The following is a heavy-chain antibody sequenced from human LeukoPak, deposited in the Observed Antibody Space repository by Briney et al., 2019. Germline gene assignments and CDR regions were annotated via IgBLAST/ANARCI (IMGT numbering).Heavy chain of an antibody. Sequence: GGSLRLSCAASGFTFSSYEMNWVRQAPGKGLGWVSYISSSGSTIYYADSVKGRFTISRDNAKNSLYLQMNSLRAEDTAVYYCARNYYYYMDVWGKGTTVTVSS. J-gene: IGHJ6*03. V-gene: IGHV3-48*03. CDR1: GFTFSSYE. CDR3: ARNYYYYMDV. CDR2: ISSSGSTI.